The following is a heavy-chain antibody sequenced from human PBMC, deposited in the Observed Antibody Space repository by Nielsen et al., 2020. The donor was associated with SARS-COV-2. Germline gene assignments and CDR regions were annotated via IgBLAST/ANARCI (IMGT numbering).Heavy chain of an antibody. CDR3: GKESPRGYSNYMDV. V-gene: IGHV4-31*03. CDR1: GASINSGDYY. J-gene: IGHJ6*03. CDR2: IYYTGST. Sequence: SETLSLTCTVSGASINSGDYYWTWVRQYPGKGLEWIGYIYYTGSTIYNPSLKSRVVISEDTSKNQFSLELRSVTAADTAVYYCGKESPRGYSNYMDVWGKGTTATVSS.